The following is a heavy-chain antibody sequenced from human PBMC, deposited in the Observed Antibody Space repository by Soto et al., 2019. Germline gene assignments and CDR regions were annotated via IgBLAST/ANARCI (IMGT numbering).Heavy chain of an antibody. V-gene: IGHV3-7*03. CDR1: GFTFSSYW. CDR2: IKQDGSEK. J-gene: IGHJ6*02. D-gene: IGHD2-2*01. CDR3: ATDIVVVPAYYYGMDV. Sequence: GGSLRLSCAASGFTFSSYWMSWVRQAPGKGLEWVANIKQDGSEKYYVDSVKGRFTISRDNAKNSLYLQMNSLRAEDTAVYYCATDIVVVPAYYYGMDVWGQGTTVTVSS.